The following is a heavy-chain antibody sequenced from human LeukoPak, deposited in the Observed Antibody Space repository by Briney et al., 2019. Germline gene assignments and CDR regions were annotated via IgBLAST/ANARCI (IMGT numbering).Heavy chain of an antibody. CDR2: ISSNGGRT. V-gene: IGHV3-64D*06. CDR1: GFTFSSYA. D-gene: IGHD3-16*01. CDR3: VKEGDYGYYFDY. Sequence: GGSLRLSCSASGFTFSSYAMDWVRQAPGKGLEYVSTISSNGGRTYYADSVKGRFTISRDDSKNTLYLRMSSLRAEDTAVYYCVKEGDYGYYFDYWGQGTLVTVSS. J-gene: IGHJ4*02.